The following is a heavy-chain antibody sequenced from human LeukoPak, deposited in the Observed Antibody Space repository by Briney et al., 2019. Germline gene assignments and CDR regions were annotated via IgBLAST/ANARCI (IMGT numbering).Heavy chain of an antibody. CDR3: ARDGYYYDSSGPNWFDP. CDR1: GYTFTGYY. CDR2: INPSGGST. Sequence: GASVKVSCKASGYTFTGYYMHWVRQAPGQGLEWMGIINPSGGSTSYAQKFQGRVTMTRDMSTSTVYMELSSLRSEDTAVYYCARDGYYYDSSGPNWFDPWGQGTLVTVSS. V-gene: IGHV1-46*01. D-gene: IGHD3-22*01. J-gene: IGHJ5*02.